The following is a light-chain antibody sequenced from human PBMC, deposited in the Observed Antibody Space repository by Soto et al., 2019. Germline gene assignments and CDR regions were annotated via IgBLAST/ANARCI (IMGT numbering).Light chain of an antibody. CDR2: SAS. CDR1: QSVGGN. J-gene: IGKJ1*01. V-gene: IGKV3-15*01. CDR3: QQYHNWPPGT. Sequence: IVMTQSPATLSVSPGGRATLSCRASQSVGGNLAWYQQKPGQAPRVLIYSASTRATGVPARFSGRGSGTEFTLTISSLQSEDLAVYYCQQYHNWPPGTFGQGTKVEI.